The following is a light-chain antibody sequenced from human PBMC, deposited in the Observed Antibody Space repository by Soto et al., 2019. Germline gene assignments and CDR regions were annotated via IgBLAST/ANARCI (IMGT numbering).Light chain of an antibody. J-gene: IGLJ2*01. Sequence: QSVLTQPPSASGTPGQRVTISCSGSSCNNGSNYVYWYQQLPGTAPKLLIYRNNQRPSGVPDRFSGSKSGTSASLAISGLRSEDEADYYCAAWDDSLSVVVYGGGTKVTVL. CDR2: RNN. V-gene: IGLV1-47*01. CDR3: AAWDDSLSVVV. CDR1: SCNNGSNY.